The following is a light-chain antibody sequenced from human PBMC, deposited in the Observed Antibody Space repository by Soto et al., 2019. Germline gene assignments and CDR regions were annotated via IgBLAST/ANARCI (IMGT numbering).Light chain of an antibody. Sequence: EIVMTQSPATLSVSPGERATLSCRASQSVSSNLAWYQQQPGQAPTLLIFGASSRATGIPDRFSGSGSGTDFTLTISGLQPEDFAVYYCQQYGSSPPITFGQGTRLEIK. J-gene: IGKJ5*01. CDR3: QQYGSSPPIT. V-gene: IGKV3-20*01. CDR2: GAS. CDR1: QSVSSN.